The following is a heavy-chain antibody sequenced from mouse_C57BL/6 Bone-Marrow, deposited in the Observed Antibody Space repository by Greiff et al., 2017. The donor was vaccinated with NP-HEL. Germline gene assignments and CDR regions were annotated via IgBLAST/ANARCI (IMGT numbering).Heavy chain of an antibody. D-gene: IGHD1-1*01. Sequence: VQLQQSGAELVRPGASVKLSCTASGFNIKDDYMHWVKQRPEQGLEWIGWIDPENGDTEYASKFQGKATITADTSSNTAYLQRSSLTSEDTAVYYCTTWGTTKYFDVWGTGTTVTVSS. CDR2: IDPENGDT. V-gene: IGHV14-4*01. J-gene: IGHJ1*03. CDR3: TTWGTTKYFDV. CDR1: GFNIKDDY.